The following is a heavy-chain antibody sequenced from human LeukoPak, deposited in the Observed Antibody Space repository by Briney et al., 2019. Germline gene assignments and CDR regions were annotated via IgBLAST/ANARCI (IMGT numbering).Heavy chain of an antibody. J-gene: IGHJ5*02. V-gene: IGHV3-48*01. CDR3: AKVPRQHDNWFDP. CDR1: GFTFGSHS. CDR2: ISSGSTII. Sequence: GGSLRLSCVASGFTFGSHSMNWVRQAPGKGLEWISYISSGSTIIHYVDSVKGRFTISRDDAKNSLYLQMNSLRAEDTAIYYCAKVPRQHDNWFDPWGQGTLVTVSS. D-gene: IGHD3-9*01.